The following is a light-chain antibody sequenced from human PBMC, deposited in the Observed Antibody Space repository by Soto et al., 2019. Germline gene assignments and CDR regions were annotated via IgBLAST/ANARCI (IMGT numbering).Light chain of an antibody. V-gene: IGLV2-14*01. CDR2: DVS. CDR1: SSDVGGYNY. J-gene: IGLJ1*01. CDR3: SSYTSSSIPYV. Sequence: SALTQPASVSGSPGQSITISCTGTSSDVGGYNYVSWYQQHPGKAPKRMIYDVSNRPSGVSNRFSGSKSGNTASLTISGLQAEDEADYYCSSYTSSSIPYVFGTGTRSPS.